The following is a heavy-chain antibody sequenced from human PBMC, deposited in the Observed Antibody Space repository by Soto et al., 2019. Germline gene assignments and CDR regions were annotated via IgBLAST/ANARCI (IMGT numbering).Heavy chain of an antibody. CDR2: ISAYNGNT. CDR1: ADTFSSYF. CDR3: AREPNYFDY. V-gene: IGHV1-18*04. Sequence: ASVKVSCKASADTFSSYFMHWVRQAPGQGLEWMGWISAYNGNTKYAQKLQGRVTMTTDTSTSTAYMELRSLRSDDTAVYYCAREPNYFDYWGQGTLVTVSS. J-gene: IGHJ4*02.